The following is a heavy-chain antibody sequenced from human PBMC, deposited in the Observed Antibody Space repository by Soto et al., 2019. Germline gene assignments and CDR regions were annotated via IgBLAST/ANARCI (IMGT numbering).Heavy chain of an antibody. J-gene: IGHJ5*02. D-gene: IGHD4-4*01. CDR1: GGSISSGDYY. V-gene: IGHV4-30-4*01. CDR2: IYYTGST. Sequence: SETLSLTCTVSGGSISSGDYYWSWIRQPPGKGLEWIGYIYYTGSTYYNPSLKSRVIMSVDTSKNQFSLKLSSVTAADTAMYYCARDRTTENWFDPWGQGSLVTVSS. CDR3: ARDRTTENWFDP.